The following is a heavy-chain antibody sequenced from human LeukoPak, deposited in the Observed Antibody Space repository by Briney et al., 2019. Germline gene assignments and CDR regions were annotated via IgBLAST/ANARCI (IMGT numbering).Heavy chain of an antibody. CDR2: INPNTGGT. Sequence: ASVKVSCKASGYTFTGYFVHWVRQAPGQGLQWMGWINPNTGGTNYAQKFQGRVTMTRDTSISTAYMELSRLRSDDTAVYYCARAGDFWSGYPFDYWGQGTLVTVSS. CDR1: GYTFTGYF. V-gene: IGHV1-2*02. J-gene: IGHJ4*02. CDR3: ARAGDFWSGYPFDY. D-gene: IGHD3-3*01.